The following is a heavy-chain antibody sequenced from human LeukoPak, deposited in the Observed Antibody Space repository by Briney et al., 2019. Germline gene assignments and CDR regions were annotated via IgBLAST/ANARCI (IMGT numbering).Heavy chain of an antibody. D-gene: IGHD3-10*01. CDR3: AGPNYYGSGSWLVFDY. Sequence: GGSLRLSCAASGFTVSSNYMSWVRQAPGKGLEWVSVIYSGGSTYYADSVKGRFTISRDNSKNTLYLQMNSLRAEDTAVYYCAGPNYYGSGSWLVFDYWGQGTLVTVSS. CDR2: IYSGGST. V-gene: IGHV3-66*04. J-gene: IGHJ4*02. CDR1: GFTVSSNY.